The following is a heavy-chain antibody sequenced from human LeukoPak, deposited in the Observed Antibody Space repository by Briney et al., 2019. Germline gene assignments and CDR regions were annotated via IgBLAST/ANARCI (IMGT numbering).Heavy chain of an antibody. Sequence: GRSLRLSCAASGFTFSSYAMHWVRQAPGKGLEWVAVISYDGSNKYYAGSVKGRFTISRDNSKNTLYLQMNSLRAEDTAVYYCAREYYYGSGSYYGSYYYYGMDVWGKGTTVTVSS. V-gene: IGHV3-30*04. CDR3: AREYYYGSGSYYGSYYYYGMDV. J-gene: IGHJ6*04. CDR1: GFTFSSYA. D-gene: IGHD3-10*01. CDR2: ISYDGSNK.